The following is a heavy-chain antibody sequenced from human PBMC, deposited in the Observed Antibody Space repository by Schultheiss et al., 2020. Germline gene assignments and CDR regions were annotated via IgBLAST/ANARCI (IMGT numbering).Heavy chain of an antibody. V-gene: IGHV3-74*01. CDR3: ARDSSDSSSGYPPFFYYYYGMDV. CDR1: GFTFSSYW. Sequence: GGSLRLSCAASGFTFSSYWMHWVRQAPGKGLGWVSRINSDGSSTSYADSVKGRFTISRDNAKNTLYLQMNSLRAEDTAVYYCARDSSDSSSGYPPFFYYYYGMDVWGQGTAFTVCS. J-gene: IGHJ6*02. CDR2: INSDGSST. D-gene: IGHD6-13*01.